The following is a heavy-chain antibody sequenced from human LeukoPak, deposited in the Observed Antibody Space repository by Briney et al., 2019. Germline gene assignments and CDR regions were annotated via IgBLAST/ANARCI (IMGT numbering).Heavy chain of an antibody. CDR2: IYYGGIT. CDR1: GGSISSYY. Sequence: SETLSLTCTVSGGSISSYYWSWIRQPPGKGLEWIGYIYYGGITNYNPSLKSRVIISVDTSKNQFSLKLSSVTAADTAVYYCARAGRWEGRPHAFDIWGQGTMVTVSS. D-gene: IGHD1-26*01. V-gene: IGHV4-59*01. J-gene: IGHJ3*02. CDR3: ARAGRWEGRPHAFDI.